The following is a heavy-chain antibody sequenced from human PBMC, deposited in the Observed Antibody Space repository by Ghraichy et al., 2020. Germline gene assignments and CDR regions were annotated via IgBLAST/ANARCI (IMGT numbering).Heavy chain of an antibody. V-gene: IGHV4-59*01. CDR1: GGSISSYY. CDR3: ARSPTMTYYYDSSGYYFDY. J-gene: IGHJ4*02. Sequence: SETLSLTCTVSGGSISSYYWSWIRQPPGKGLEWIGYIYYSGSTNYNPSLKSRVTISVDTSKNQFSLKLSSVTAADPAVYYCARSPTMTYYYDSSGYYFDYWGQGTLVTVSS. D-gene: IGHD3-22*01. CDR2: IYYSGST.